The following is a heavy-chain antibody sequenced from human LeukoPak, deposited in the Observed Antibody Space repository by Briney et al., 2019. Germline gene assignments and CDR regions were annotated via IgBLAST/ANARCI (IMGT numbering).Heavy chain of an antibody. Sequence: PGGSLRLSCAASGFTFRSNYMSWVRQAPGKGLEWVSIIYSGDNTYYADSVKGRFTISRGNSKNTLYLQMNSLRAEDTAVYYCARGKGSSSPYYFDYWGQGTLVTVSS. CDR2: IYSGDNT. CDR3: ARGKGSSSPYYFDY. D-gene: IGHD6-6*01. J-gene: IGHJ4*02. CDR1: GFTFRSNY. V-gene: IGHV3-66*01.